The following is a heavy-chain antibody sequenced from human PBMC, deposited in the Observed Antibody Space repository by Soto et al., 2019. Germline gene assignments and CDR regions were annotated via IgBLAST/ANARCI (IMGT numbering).Heavy chain of an antibody. J-gene: IGHJ6*02. D-gene: IGHD3-3*01. Sequence: PGGSLRLSCAASGFTFSNFAMTWVRQAAGKGLEWVSTISVRDGSTYYADSVKGRFTISRDNSKNTLYLQMNSLRAEDTAVYYCAKNDFWSGPVDYYYYGMDVWGQGTTVTVS. CDR3: AKNDFWSGPVDYYYYGMDV. V-gene: IGHV3-23*01. CDR1: GFTFSNFA. CDR2: ISVRDGST.